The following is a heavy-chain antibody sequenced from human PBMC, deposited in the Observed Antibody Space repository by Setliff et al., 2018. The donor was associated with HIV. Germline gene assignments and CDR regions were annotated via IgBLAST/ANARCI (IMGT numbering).Heavy chain of an antibody. D-gene: IGHD6-19*01. CDR1: GGSISSVNYY. J-gene: IGHJ4*02. CDR3: ARAPRYYRGWYIPEYFDN. Sequence: PSETLSLTCNASGGSISSVNYYWNWVRQPAGKGLEWIGRIYASGSPTYNPSLKSRVTISVDTSKNHFSLRLNSVTAADTAVYFCARAPRYYRGWYIPEYFDNWGEGTLVTVSS. V-gene: IGHV4-61*02. CDR2: IYASGSP.